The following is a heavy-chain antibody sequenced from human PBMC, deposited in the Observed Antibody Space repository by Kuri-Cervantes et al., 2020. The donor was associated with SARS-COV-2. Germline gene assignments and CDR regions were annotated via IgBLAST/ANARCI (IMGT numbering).Heavy chain of an antibody. Sequence: GGSLRLSCAASGFTFSSYAMHWVRQAPGKGLEWVALTSFDGTKKYYADSVRGRVTISRDNAKNLLYLQMNSLRDEDTAVYYCARDTAWAFDIWGQGTMVTVSS. CDR3: ARDTAWAFDI. V-gene: IGHV3-30*04. CDR1: GFTFSSYA. CDR2: TSFDGTKK. J-gene: IGHJ3*02.